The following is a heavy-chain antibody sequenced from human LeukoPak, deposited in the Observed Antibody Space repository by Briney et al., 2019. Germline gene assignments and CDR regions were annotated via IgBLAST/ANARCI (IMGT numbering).Heavy chain of an antibody. CDR2: ISSSSSYI. CDR1: GFTFSNYT. V-gene: IGHV3-21*04. CDR3: AKDRFNWFDP. Sequence: GGSLRLSCAASGFTFSNYTMNWVRQAPGKGLEWVSSISSSSSYIYYADSVKGRFTISRDNSKNTLYLQMNSLRAEDTAVYYCAKDRFNWFDPWGQGTLVTVSS. D-gene: IGHD1-14*01. J-gene: IGHJ5*02.